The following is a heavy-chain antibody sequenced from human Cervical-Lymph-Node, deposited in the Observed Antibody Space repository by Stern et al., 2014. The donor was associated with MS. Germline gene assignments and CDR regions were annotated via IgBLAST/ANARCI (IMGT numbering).Heavy chain of an antibody. CDR1: GFTFDDYA. Sequence: EVQLVESGGGLVQPGRSLRLTCAASGFTFDDYAMHWVRQVPGKGLEWVSGINWNSGYINYADSVRGRFTISRDNAKNSLYLQMNSLRVEDTALYYCVKVAHGDYYFDKWGQGTLVTVSS. CDR2: INWNSGYI. V-gene: IGHV3-9*01. J-gene: IGHJ4*02. CDR3: VKVAHGDYYFDK. D-gene: IGHD4/OR15-4a*01.